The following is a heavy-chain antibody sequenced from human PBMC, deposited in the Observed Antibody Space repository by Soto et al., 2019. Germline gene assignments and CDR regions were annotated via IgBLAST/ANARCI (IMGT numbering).Heavy chain of an antibody. D-gene: IGHD1-26*01. CDR1: GGSISSSNW. CDR3: ARALYSGSYSDYYYYGMDV. V-gene: IGHV4-4*02. CDR2: IYHSGST. J-gene: IGHJ6*02. Sequence: QVQLQESGPGLVKPSGTLSLTCAVSGGSISSSNWWSWVRQPPGKGLEWFGEIYHSGSTNDNPSLKSRVTISVDKSKNQFSLKLSSVTAADTAVYYCARALYSGSYSDYYYYGMDVWGQGTTVTVSS.